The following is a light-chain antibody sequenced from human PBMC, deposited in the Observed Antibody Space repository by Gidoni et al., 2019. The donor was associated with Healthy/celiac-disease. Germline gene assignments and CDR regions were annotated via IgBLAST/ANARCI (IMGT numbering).Light chain of an antibody. CDR2: WAS. CDR3: QQYYITPWT. J-gene: IGKJ1*01. CDR1: QSVLYSSNNKNY. V-gene: IGKV4-1*01. Sequence: DIVMTPPPASLAVSLGERATINCKSRQSVLYSSNNKNYVAWYQQKPGQPPKLLIYWASTRESGVPDRFSGSGSGTDFTLTISSLQAEDVAVYYCQQYYITPWTFGQGTKVEIK.